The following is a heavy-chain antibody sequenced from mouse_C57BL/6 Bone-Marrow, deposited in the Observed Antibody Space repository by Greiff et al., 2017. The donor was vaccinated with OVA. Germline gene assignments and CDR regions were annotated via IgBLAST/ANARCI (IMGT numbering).Heavy chain of an antibody. D-gene: IGHD2-1*01. CDR1: GYTFTDYY. V-gene: IGHV1-19*01. CDR3: ARSGNLAWFAY. CDR2: INPYNGGT. J-gene: IGHJ3*01. Sequence: EVQLQQSGPVLVKPGASVKMSCKASGYTFTDYYMNWVKQSHGKSLKWIGVINPYNGGTSYNQKFKGKATLTVDKSSSTAYMELNSLTSEDSAVYYCARSGNLAWFAYWGQGTLVTVSA.